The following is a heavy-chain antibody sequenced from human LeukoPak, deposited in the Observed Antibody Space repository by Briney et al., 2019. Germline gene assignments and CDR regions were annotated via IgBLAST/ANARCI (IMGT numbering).Heavy chain of an antibody. V-gene: IGHV4-39*01. D-gene: IGHD3-22*01. CDR1: GGSINTKTHY. CDR3: AKHGEDSSGYYADFFDH. J-gene: IGHJ4*02. Sequence: SETLSLTCTVSGGSINTKTHYWACIRQTPGKGLEWIGRVFYNGNTYYNPSLKSRVAISVATSKNQFSLRLTAVTAADTAVYYCAKHGEDSSGYYADFFDHCGQGTLITVPS. CDR2: VFYNGNT.